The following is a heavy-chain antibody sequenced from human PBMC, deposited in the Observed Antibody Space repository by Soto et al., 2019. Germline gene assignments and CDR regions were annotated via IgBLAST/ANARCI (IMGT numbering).Heavy chain of an antibody. CDR1: GYTFTGYY. CDR3: ARGYSSSWYHHGMDV. D-gene: IGHD6-13*01. Sequence: ASVKVSCKASGYTFTGYYMHWVRQAPGQGLEWMGWINPNSGGTNYAQKFQGWVTMTRDTSISTAYMELSRLRSDDTAVYYCARGYSSSWYHHGMDVWGQGTTVTVSS. V-gene: IGHV1-2*04. CDR2: INPNSGGT. J-gene: IGHJ6*02.